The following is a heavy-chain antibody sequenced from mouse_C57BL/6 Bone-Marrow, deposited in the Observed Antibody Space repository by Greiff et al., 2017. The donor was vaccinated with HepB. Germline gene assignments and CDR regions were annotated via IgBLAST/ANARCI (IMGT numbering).Heavy chain of an antibody. D-gene: IGHD1-1*01. J-gene: IGHJ1*03. CDR2: IDPSDSYT. Sequence: QVQLKQPGAELVRPGTSVKLSCKASGYTFTSYWMHWVKQRPGQGLEWIGVIDPSDSYTNYNQKFKGKATLTVDTSSSTAYMQLSSLTSEDSAVYYCARDSILWYFDVWGTGTTVTVSS. CDR1: GYTFTSYW. V-gene: IGHV1-59*01. CDR3: ARDSILWYFDV.